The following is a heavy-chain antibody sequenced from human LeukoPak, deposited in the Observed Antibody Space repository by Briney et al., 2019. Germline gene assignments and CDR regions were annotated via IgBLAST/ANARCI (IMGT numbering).Heavy chain of an antibody. CDR3: ARVRGYSRSWAYYYYYMDV. J-gene: IGHJ6*03. D-gene: IGHD6-13*01. CDR2: MNPNSGNT. CDR1: GCTFTGYY. V-gene: IGHV1-8*03. Sequence: ASVKVSCKASGCTFTGYYMHWVRQATGQGLEWMGWMNPNSGNTGYAQKFQGRVTITRNTSISTAYMELSSLRSEDTAVYYCARVRGYSRSWAYYYYYMDVWGKGTTVTVSS.